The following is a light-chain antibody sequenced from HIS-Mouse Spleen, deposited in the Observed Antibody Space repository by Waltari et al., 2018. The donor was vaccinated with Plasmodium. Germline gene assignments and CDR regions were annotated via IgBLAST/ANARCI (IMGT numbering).Light chain of an antibody. J-gene: IGKJ3*01. CDR1: QSVSSN. CDR3: QQYNNWSFT. V-gene: IGKV3-15*01. CDR2: GAS. Sequence: EIVMTQSPATLSVSPGERATLSCRVSQSVSSNLAWYQQKPGQAPRLLIYGASTRATGIPARFSGRGAGTAFTLTIRSLQSEDFAVYYCQQYNNWSFTFGPGTKVDIK.